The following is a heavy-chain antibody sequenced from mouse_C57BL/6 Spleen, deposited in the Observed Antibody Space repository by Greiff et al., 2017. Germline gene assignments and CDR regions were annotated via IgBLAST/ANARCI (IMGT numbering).Heavy chain of an antibody. CDR3: ARNFDYYGAMDY. V-gene: IGHV2-2*01. J-gene: IGHJ4*01. CDR1: GFSLTSYG. Sequence: QVQLQQSGPGLVQPSQSLSITCPVSGFSLTSYGVHWVRQSPGKGLEWLGVIWSGGSTDYNAAFISRLSISKDNSKSQVFFKMNSLQADDTAIYYCARNFDYYGAMDYWGQGTSVTVSS. D-gene: IGHD1-1*01. CDR2: IWSGGST.